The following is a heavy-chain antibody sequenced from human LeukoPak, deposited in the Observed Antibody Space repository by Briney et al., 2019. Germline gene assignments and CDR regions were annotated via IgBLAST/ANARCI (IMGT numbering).Heavy chain of an antibody. J-gene: IGHJ6*02. CDR2: IYHSGST. Sequence: SETLSLTCTVSGGSISSYYWSWIRQPPGKGPEWIGYIYHSGSTYYNPSLKSRVTISVDRSKNHFSLRLSSVTATDTAVYYCAGLHDSSGYYPEYNGMDVWGQGTTVTVSS. CDR3: AGLHDSSGYYPEYNGMDV. D-gene: IGHD3-22*01. V-gene: IGHV4-59*04. CDR1: GGSISSYY.